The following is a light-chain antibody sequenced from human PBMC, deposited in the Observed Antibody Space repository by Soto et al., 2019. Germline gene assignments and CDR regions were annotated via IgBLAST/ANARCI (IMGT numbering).Light chain of an antibody. CDR3: MQALQTPPT. CDR2: WGS. CDR1: QSLVHSSGHDS. Sequence: DLVLTQSPLSLPVTPGEPASISCRSSQSLVHSSGHDSLDWYLQKPGQSPQLLIFWGSYRASGVPARFSGSGSGTDFTLEISRVEADDVGVYYCMQALQTPPTFGQGTKVEIK. V-gene: IGKV2-28*01. J-gene: IGKJ1*01.